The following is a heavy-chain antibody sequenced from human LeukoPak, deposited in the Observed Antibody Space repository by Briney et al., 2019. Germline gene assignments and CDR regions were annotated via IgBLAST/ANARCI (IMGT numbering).Heavy chain of an antibody. J-gene: IGHJ3*02. D-gene: IGHD4-17*01. V-gene: IGHV3-74*01. CDR1: GNYW. CDR3: AKDPNGDYVGAFDM. CDR2: INSDGSWT. Sequence: GGSLRLSCAASGNYWMHWVRQVPGKGLVWVSHINSDGSWTSYADSVKGRFTISKDNAKNTVYLQMNSLGAEDTAIYHYAKDPNGDYVGAFDMWGQGTMATVSS.